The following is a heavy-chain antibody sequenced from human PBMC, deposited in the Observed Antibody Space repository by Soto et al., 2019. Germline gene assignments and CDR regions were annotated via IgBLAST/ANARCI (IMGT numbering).Heavy chain of an antibody. D-gene: IGHD6-6*01. J-gene: IGHJ6*03. CDR2: ISSNGVGT. Sequence: EVQLAESGGGLAQPGGSLRLSCAASGFTLSGYAMDWVRQAPGKGLGYVSGISSNGVGTYYSNSVQGIFTISRDNSTNTVYLQMGSLRPEDMAVYYCARRARPDFYYIHVWGKGPTVTVSS. V-gene: IGHV3-64*01. CDR3: ARRARPDFYYIHV. CDR1: GFTLSGYA.